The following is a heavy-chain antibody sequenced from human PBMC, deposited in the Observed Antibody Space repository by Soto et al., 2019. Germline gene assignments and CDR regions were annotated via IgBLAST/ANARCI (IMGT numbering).Heavy chain of an antibody. Sequence: GXSVEVSFKAACYTFTSYGISWVRQAPVQGLEWMGWMSAYNGNTNYAQKLQGRVTMTTDTSTSTAYMELRSLRSDDTAVYYCARGGPRTLSYDFWSGYLGGYYYYGMDVWGQGTKVTVYS. CDR1: CYTFTSYG. D-gene: IGHD3-3*01. V-gene: IGHV1-18*01. CDR2: MSAYNGNT. J-gene: IGHJ6*02. CDR3: ARGGPRTLSYDFWSGYLGGYYYYGMDV.